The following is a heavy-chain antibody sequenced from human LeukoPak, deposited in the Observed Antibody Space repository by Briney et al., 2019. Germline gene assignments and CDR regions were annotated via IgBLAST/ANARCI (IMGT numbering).Heavy chain of an antibody. CDR2: ISSSTSTI. J-gene: IGHJ6*03. V-gene: IGHV3-48*03. CDR3: ARDRSLIAAAGTPYYYYMDV. Sequence: PGGSLRLSCAASGFTFSSYEMNWVRQAPGKGLEWVSYISSSTSTIYYADSVKGRFTISRDNAKNSLYLQMNSLRAEDTAVYYCARDRSLIAAAGTPYYYYMDVWGKGSTVTVSS. D-gene: IGHD6-13*01. CDR1: GFTFSSYE.